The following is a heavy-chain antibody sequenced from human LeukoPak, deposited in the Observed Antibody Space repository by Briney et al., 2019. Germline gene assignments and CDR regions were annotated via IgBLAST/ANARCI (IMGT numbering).Heavy chain of an antibody. D-gene: IGHD2-2*01. J-gene: IGHJ4*02. CDR1: GFTFSSYS. CDR2: ISSNSSYI. CDR3: ARGSTSSARSHFDY. Sequence: GGSLRLSCAASGFTFSSYSMNWVRQAPGKGLEWVSSISSNSSYIYYADSVKGRFTISRDNAKNSLYLQMNSLRAEDTAVYYCARGSTSSARSHFDYWGLGTLVTVSS. V-gene: IGHV3-21*04.